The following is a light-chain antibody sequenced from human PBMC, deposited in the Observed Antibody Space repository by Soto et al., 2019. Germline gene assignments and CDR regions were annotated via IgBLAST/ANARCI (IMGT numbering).Light chain of an antibody. Sequence: QSVLTQPPSVSGAPGQRVTISCTGSSSNIGAGYDVHWYQQLPGTAPKLLIYGNNNRPSGVPDRFAGSRSGTSAPLAITGLHAEDEAYYYCQCYHSSLSVVFGGGTKLTVL. V-gene: IGLV1-40*01. CDR3: QCYHSSLSVV. J-gene: IGLJ2*01. CDR2: GNN. CDR1: SSNIGAGYD.